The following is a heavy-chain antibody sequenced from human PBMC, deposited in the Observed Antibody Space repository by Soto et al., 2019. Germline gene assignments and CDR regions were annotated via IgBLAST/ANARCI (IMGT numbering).Heavy chain of an antibody. J-gene: IGHJ4*02. CDR3: ARQNTMVRGVLSPADY. CDR2: IYYSGST. V-gene: IGHV4-59*08. D-gene: IGHD3-10*01. Sequence: SETLSLTCTVSGGSISSYYWSWIRQPPGKGLEWIGYIYYSGSTNYNPSLKSRVTISVDTSKNQLSLKLSSVTAADTAVYYCARQNTMVRGVLSPADYWGQGTLVTVSS. CDR1: GGSISSYY.